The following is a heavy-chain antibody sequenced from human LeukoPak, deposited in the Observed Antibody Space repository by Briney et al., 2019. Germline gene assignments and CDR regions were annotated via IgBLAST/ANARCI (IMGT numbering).Heavy chain of an antibody. Sequence: SVKGRLTISRDNAKNSLYLQMNSLRAEDTAVYYCARSSGYYFDYWGQGTLVTVSS. V-gene: IGHV3-21*01. J-gene: IGHJ4*02. CDR3: ARSSGYYFDY. D-gene: IGHD3-22*01.